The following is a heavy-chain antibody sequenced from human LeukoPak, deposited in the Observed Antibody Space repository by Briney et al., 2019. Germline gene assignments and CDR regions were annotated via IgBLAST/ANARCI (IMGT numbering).Heavy chain of an antibody. D-gene: IGHD5-12*01. CDR1: GFTFSSYG. V-gene: IGHV3-30*02. Sequence: PGGSLRLSCAASGFTFSSYGMHWVRQAPGKGLEWVAFIRYDGSNKYYADSVKGRFTISRDNSKNTLYLQMNSLRAEDTAVYYCAKGSASVATIPPFDYWGQGTLVTVSS. CDR2: IRYDGSNK. CDR3: AKGSASVATIPPFDY. J-gene: IGHJ4*02.